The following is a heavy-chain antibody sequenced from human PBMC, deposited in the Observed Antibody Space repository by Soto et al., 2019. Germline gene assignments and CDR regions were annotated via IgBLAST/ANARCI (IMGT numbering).Heavy chain of an antibody. CDR3: ARHVASTVATSDWLEP. Sequence: GGSLRLSCAASGFTFSSHAMHWVRQAPGKGPEWVAIISYDGRTIFYGDSVKGRFTISRDNSKNTLYLHMSSLRPEDTAVYFCARHVASTVATSDWLEPWGQGT. V-gene: IGHV3-30*04. CDR2: ISYDGRTI. CDR1: GFTFSSHA. J-gene: IGHJ5*02. D-gene: IGHD5-12*01.